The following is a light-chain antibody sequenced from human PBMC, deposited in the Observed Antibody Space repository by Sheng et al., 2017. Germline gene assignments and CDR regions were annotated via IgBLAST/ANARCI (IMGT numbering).Light chain of an antibody. J-gene: IGKJ5*01. Sequence: IVLTQSPGTLSLSPGERATLSCRASQSISSIYLAWYQQKPGQAPRLLIYGASNRATGIPDRFSGSGSGTDFTLTISRLEPEDFAVYYCQQYGSSFGQGTRLEIK. CDR2: GAS. CDR3: QQYGSS. CDR1: QSISSIY. V-gene: IGKV3-20*01.